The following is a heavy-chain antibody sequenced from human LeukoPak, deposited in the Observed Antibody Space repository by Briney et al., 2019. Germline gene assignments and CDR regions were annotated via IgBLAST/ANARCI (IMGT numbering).Heavy chain of an antibody. CDR1: GYPFDNFG. Sequence: GASVKVSCKASGYPFDNFGLTWVRQAPGQGLEWMGRISAYNGNTHYAQKFRGRLTLTTETSTSTAYLELRSLKSDDTAVYYCARDRVGGDLTGVSLYWGQGTLVTVSS. V-gene: IGHV1-18*01. CDR3: ARDRVGGDLTGVSLY. D-gene: IGHD4-17*01. CDR2: ISAYNGNT. J-gene: IGHJ4*01.